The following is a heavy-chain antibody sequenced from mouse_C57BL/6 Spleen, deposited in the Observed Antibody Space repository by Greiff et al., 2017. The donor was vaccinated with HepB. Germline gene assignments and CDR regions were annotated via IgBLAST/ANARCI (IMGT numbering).Heavy chain of an antibody. J-gene: IGHJ2*01. D-gene: IGHD4-1*02. CDR2: IRSKSNNYAT. CDR1: GFSFNTYA. Sequence: EVQVVESGGGLVQPKGSLKLSCAASGFSFNTYAMNWVRQAPGKGLEWVARIRSKSNNYATYYADSVKDRFTISRDDSESMLYLQMNNLKTEDTAMYYCVRSQLGRGDFDYWGQGTTLTVSS. CDR3: VRSQLGRGDFDY. V-gene: IGHV10-1*01.